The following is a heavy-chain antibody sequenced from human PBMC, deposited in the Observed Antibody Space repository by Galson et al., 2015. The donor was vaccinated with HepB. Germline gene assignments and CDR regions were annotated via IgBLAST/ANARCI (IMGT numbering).Heavy chain of an antibody. CDR3: AKCSILASSYFYGIDV. D-gene: IGHD2-2*01. CDR2: ITNTGGST. CDR1: GFRFAYYG. J-gene: IGHJ6*02. Sequence: SLRLSCAASGFRFAYYGMSWVRQAPGEGLEWLSSITNTGGSTYYADSVKGRFTISRDNSKNTVYLQLNNVKAEDSAVYYCAKCSILASSYFYGIDVWGQGTTVTVSS. V-gene: IGHV3-23*01.